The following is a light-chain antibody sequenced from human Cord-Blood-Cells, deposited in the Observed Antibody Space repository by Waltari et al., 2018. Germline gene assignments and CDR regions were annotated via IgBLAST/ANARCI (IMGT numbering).Light chain of an antibody. CDR3: QQYNNWPPFT. CDR2: GAS. CDR1: QSVSSN. Sequence: EIVMKQSPATPSVSPGERATLSCRASQSVSSNLAWYQQKPGQAPRLLISGASTRATGIPARFSGSGSGTEFTLTISSLQSEDFAVYYCQQYNNWPPFTFGPGTKVDIK. V-gene: IGKV3-15*01. J-gene: IGKJ3*01.